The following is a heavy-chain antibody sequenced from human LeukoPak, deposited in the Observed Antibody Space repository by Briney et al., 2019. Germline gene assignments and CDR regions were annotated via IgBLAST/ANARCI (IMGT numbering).Heavy chain of an antibody. CDR3: AMSRDGYNSPFDY. CDR2: ISYDGSNK. J-gene: IGHJ4*02. CDR1: GFIFSSYA. D-gene: IGHD5-24*01. V-gene: IGHV3-30*04. Sequence: GGSLRLSCAASGFIFSSYAMHWVRQAPGKGLEWVAVISYDGSNKYYADSVKGRFTISRDNSKNTLYLQMSSLRAEDTAVYYCAMSRDGYNSPFDYWGQGTLVTVSS.